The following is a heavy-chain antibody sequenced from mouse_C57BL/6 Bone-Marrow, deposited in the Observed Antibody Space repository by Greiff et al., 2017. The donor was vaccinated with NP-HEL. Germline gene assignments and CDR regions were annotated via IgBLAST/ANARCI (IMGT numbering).Heavy chain of an antibody. CDR1: GFTFSSYA. Sequence: EVKVVESGGGLVKPGGSLKLSCAASGFTFSSYAMSWVRQTPEKRLEWVATISDGGSYTYYPDNVKGRFTISRDNARNTLYLQMSHLKSEDTAMYYWERDRIYYDYDGRTWFAYWGQGTLVTVAA. CDR3: ERDRIYYDYDGRTWFAY. J-gene: IGHJ3*01. CDR2: ISDGGSYT. D-gene: IGHD2-4*01. V-gene: IGHV5-4*01.